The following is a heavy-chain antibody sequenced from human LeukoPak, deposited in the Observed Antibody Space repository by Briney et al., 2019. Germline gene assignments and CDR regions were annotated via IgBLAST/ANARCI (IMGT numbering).Heavy chain of an antibody. CDR2: IYTSGST. J-gene: IGHJ4*02. Sequence: SQTLSLTCTVSGGSISSGSYYWSWIRQPAGKGLEWIGRIYTSGSTNYHPSLKSRVTISVDTSKNQFSLKLSSVTAADTAVYYCARDPGYSSGWLDYWGQGTLVTVSS. CDR1: GGSISSGSYY. CDR3: ARDPGYSSGWLDY. V-gene: IGHV4-61*02. D-gene: IGHD6-19*01.